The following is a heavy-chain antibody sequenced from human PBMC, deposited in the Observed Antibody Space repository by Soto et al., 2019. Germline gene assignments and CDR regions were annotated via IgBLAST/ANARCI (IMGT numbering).Heavy chain of an antibody. Sequence: GGSLRLSCAASGFTFSSYDMSWVRQAPGKGLEWVSVLIVSGGITYYADSVKGRFTISRDNSKNTLYLQMNSLRAEDTAVYYCAKRSCIGINCAYFDYWGQGTLVTVSS. J-gene: IGHJ4*02. CDR3: AKRSCIGINCAYFDY. D-gene: IGHD2-8*01. CDR2: LIVSGGIT. CDR1: GFTFSSYD. V-gene: IGHV3-23*01.